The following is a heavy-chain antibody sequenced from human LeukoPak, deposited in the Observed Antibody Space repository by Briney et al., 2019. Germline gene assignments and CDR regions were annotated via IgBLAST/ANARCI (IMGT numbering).Heavy chain of an antibody. CDR2: ISFSGTT. V-gene: IGHV4-59*01. CDR3: ARISPSSWTYWGSLYYYRDV. CDR1: GGSITNYY. Sequence: SESLSLTCTVSGGSITNYYWTWIRQPPGKGLEWIGYISFSGTTKYNPSLKSRVTISLDTSNNQFSLKLTSVTAADTAVYYCARISPSSWTYWGSLYYYRDVWGKETTVTVSS. D-gene: IGHD1-26*01. J-gene: IGHJ6*03.